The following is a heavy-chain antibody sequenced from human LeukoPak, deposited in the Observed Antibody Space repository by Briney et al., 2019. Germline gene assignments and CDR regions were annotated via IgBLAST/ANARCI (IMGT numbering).Heavy chain of an antibody. CDR1: GFTFSSYA. CDR3: AKEGARYCSGGSCYTNDY. Sequence: PGGSLRLSYAASGFTFSSYAMSWVRQAPGKGLEWVSAISGSGGSTYYADSVKGRFTISRDNSKNTLYLQMNSLRAEDTAVYYCAKEGARYCSGGSCYTNDYWGQGTLVTVSS. D-gene: IGHD2-15*01. V-gene: IGHV3-23*01. J-gene: IGHJ4*02. CDR2: ISGSGGST.